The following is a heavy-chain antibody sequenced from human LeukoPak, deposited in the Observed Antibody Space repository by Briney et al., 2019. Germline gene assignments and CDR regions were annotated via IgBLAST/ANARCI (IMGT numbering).Heavy chain of an antibody. CDR3: VGYGSVTDAFDI. J-gene: IGHJ3*02. V-gene: IGHV3-21*01. Sequence: GGSLRLSCAASGFTFSSYSMNWVRQAPGKGLEWVSSISSSSSYIYYADSVKGRFTISRDNAKNSLYLQMNSLRAEDTAVYYCVGYGSVTDAFDIWGQGTMVTVSP. CDR2: ISSSSSYI. CDR1: GFTFSSYS. D-gene: IGHD3-10*01.